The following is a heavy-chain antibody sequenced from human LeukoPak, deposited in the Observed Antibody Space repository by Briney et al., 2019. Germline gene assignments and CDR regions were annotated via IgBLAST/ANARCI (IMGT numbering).Heavy chain of an antibody. V-gene: IGHV1-69*10. CDR2: IIPIFGIA. CDR3: ARGGEYCSSTSCSHYYFDY. J-gene: IGHJ4*02. D-gene: IGHD2-2*01. Sequence: SVKVSCKASGGTFSSYAISWVRQAPGQGLEWISRIIPIFGIANYAHKFQGRVTITADKATSTDYMELSSLRSEDTAVYYCARGGEYCSSTSCSHYYFDYWGQGTLVTVSS. CDR1: GGTFSSYA.